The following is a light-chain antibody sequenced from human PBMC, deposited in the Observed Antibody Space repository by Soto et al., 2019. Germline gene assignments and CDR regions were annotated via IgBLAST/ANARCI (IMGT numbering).Light chain of an antibody. CDR2: AAS. V-gene: IGKV3-20*01. CDR1: QSVSSSY. CDR3: HQCDSSPWT. J-gene: IGKJ1*01. Sequence: EIVLTQSPGTLSLSPGERATLSCRASQSVSSSYLAWYQQKPGQAPRLLIFAASSRATGIPDRFSGSGSGTDFTLTISRLEPEDFAVFYCHQCDSSPWTFGQGTKVDIK.